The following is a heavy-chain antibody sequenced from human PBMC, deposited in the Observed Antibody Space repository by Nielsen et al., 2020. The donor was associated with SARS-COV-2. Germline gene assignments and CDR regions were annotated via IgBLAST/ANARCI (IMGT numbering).Heavy chain of an antibody. V-gene: IGHV3-30*18. J-gene: IGHJ4*02. CDR1: GFTFSAYA. Sequence: GESLKISCAASGFTFSAYAMHWVRQAPGKGLEWVAVISSDRSDVDSADSVKGRFTISRDNSKNTLFLQMDSLRGDDTAVYYCAKDGGFYWGQGTLVTVSS. CDR2: ISSDRSDV. D-gene: IGHD2-15*01. CDR3: AKDGGFY.